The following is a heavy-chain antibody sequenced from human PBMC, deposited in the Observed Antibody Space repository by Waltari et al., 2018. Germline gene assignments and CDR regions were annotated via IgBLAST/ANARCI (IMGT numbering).Heavy chain of an antibody. Sequence: SGGVVVQPGGSLRLSCAASGFTFDDYAMHWVRQAPGKGLEWVSLISWDGGSTYYADSVKGRFTISRDNSKNSLYLQMNSLRAEDTALYYCAKGMVAGTEAAFFDYWGQGTLVTVSS. CDR2: ISWDGGST. J-gene: IGHJ4*02. CDR3: AKGMVAGTEAAFFDY. V-gene: IGHV3-43D*04. CDR1: GFTFDDYA. D-gene: IGHD6-19*01.